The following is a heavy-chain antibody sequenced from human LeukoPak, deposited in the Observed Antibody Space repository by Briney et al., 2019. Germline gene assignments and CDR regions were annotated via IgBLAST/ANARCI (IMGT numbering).Heavy chain of an antibody. Sequence: GGCLRLSCAASEFTFSSYGMSWVRQAPGKGLEWVSSISGSGGSTQYADSVQGRFAISRDNSKNTLYLQMNSLRAEDTAVYYCARASSGSYFDYWGQGTLVTVSS. CDR2: ISGSGGST. V-gene: IGHV3-23*01. CDR3: ARASSGSYFDY. CDR1: EFTFSSYG. D-gene: IGHD1-26*01. J-gene: IGHJ4*02.